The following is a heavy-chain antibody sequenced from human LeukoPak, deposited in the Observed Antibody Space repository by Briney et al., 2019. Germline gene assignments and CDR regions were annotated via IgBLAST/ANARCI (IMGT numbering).Heavy chain of an antibody. CDR1: GFTFDDYA. CDR3: AKARYCSSTSCPEFVAFDI. Sequence: GRSLRLSCAASGFTFDDYAMHWVRQAPGKGLEWVSGISWNSGSIGYADSVKGRFTISRDNAKNSLYLQMNSLRAEDTALYYCAKARYCSSTSCPEFVAFDIWGQGTMVTVSS. V-gene: IGHV3-9*01. D-gene: IGHD2-2*01. J-gene: IGHJ3*02. CDR2: ISWNSGSI.